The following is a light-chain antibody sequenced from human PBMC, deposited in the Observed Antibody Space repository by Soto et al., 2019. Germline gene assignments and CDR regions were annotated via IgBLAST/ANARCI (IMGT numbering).Light chain of an antibody. CDR2: GVS. Sequence: EIVLTQSPGTLSLSPGERATLSCRASQSLSSSYLAWHQQKPGQAPRLLIYGVSTRATGIPDRFSGSGSGTDFTLTISRLEPEDFAVYYCQQYGSSPLFGPGTKVDIK. CDR3: QQYGSSPL. V-gene: IGKV3-20*01. CDR1: QSLSSSY. J-gene: IGKJ3*01.